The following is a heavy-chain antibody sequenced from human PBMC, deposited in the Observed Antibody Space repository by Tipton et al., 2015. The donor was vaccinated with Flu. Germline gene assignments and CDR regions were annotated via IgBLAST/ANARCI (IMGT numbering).Heavy chain of an antibody. CDR2: ISYAGSSK. D-gene: IGHD3-16*01. V-gene: IGHV3-30-3*01. J-gene: IGHJ4*02. Sequence: LSLTCSVSGYSIRSAYYWGWVRQAPGKGLEWVAVISYAGSSKYYADSVKGRFTVSRDNSKNTLYLQMDSLRAEDTAVYYCVREGDGDYFDYWGQGTLVTVSS. CDR3: VREGDGDYFDY. CDR1: GYSIRSAY.